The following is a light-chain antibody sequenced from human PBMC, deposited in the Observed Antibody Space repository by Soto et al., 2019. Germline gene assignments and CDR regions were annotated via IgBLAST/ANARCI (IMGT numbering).Light chain of an antibody. CDR1: SSNIGNNA. V-gene: IGLV1-36*01. Sequence: QSVLTQPPSVSEAPRQRVTISCSGSSSNIGNNAVNWYQQLPGKAPKLLIYYDAILPSGVSDRFSGSKSGTSASLAISGLQSEDEADYYCATGDDSLNGPVFGGGTKVTVL. CDR2: YDA. CDR3: ATGDDSLNGPV. J-gene: IGLJ3*02.